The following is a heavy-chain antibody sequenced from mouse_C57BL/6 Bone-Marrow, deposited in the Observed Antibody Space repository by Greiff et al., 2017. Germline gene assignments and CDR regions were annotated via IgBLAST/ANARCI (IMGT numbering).Heavy chain of an antibody. V-gene: IGHV14-3*01. CDR1: GFHFTHTY. D-gene: IGHD4-1*01. J-gene: IGHJ4*01. CDR2: IDPANGNT. CDR3: ARDWDGAMDY. Sequence: VQLQQSVAELVRPGASVKLSCTASGFHFTHTYMHWVKQRPEQGLAWIGRIDPANGNTKSAPKFQGKATITADTSSTTAYLQLSSLTSEDTASYDCARDWDGAMDYGGQGTSVTVAS.